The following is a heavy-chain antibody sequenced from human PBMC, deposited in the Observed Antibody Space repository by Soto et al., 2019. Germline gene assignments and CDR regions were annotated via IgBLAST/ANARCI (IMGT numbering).Heavy chain of an antibody. D-gene: IGHD5-12*01. V-gene: IGHV4-34*01. CDR2: INHSGST. CDR1: GGSFSGYY. CDR3: ARGRGRRWLQSLYFDY. Sequence: PSETLSLTCAVYGGSFSGYYWSWIRQPPGKGLEWIGEINHSGSTNYNPSLKSRVTISVDTSKNQFSLKLSSVTAADTAVYYCARGRGRRWLQSLYFDYWGQGTLVTVS. J-gene: IGHJ4*02.